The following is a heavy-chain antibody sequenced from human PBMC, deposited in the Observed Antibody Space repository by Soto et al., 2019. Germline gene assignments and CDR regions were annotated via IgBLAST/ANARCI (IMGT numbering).Heavy chain of an antibody. V-gene: IGHV1-3*01. CDR1: GYTFATYA. D-gene: IGHD3-10*01. J-gene: IGHJ6*02. CDR2: ISAGNGDT. Sequence: QVQLVQSGAEVKKPGASVKVSCKASGYTFATYAMHWVRQAPGQSLEWMGLISAGNGDTKYSQKFRGRVTITRDASASTAYMELSSLRSEDTAVSYCARDGGACFGSVRLDVWGQGTTVTVSS. CDR3: ARDGGACFGSVRLDV.